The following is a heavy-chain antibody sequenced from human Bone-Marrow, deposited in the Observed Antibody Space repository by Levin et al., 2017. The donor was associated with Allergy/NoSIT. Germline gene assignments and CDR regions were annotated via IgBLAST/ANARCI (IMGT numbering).Heavy chain of an antibody. V-gene: IGHV3-23*01. CDR1: GFIFNNYA. CDR2: ISADGGST. D-gene: IGHD3-10*01. CDR3: ATTKWFGEHYDY. Sequence: LSLTCAASGFIFNNYAMTWVRQAPTKGLEWVASISADGGSTYYADSVKGRFTISRDNSKNTLFLQMNSLRAEDAAIYYCATTKWFGEHYDYWGQGTPVTVSS. J-gene: IGHJ4*02.